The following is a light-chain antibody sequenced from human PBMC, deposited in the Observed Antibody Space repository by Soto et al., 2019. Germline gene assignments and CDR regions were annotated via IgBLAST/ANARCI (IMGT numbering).Light chain of an antibody. CDR2: DVS. J-gene: IGLJ2*01. CDR1: SSDVGGYNY. V-gene: IGLV2-14*01. CDR3: SSYTSSSTLVL. Sequence: QSALTQPASVSGSPGQSITISGTGTSSDVGGYNYVSWYQQHPGKAPKLMIYDVSNRPSGVSNRFSGSKSGNTASLTISGLQAEDEADYDCSSYTSSSTLVLFGGGTKRTGL.